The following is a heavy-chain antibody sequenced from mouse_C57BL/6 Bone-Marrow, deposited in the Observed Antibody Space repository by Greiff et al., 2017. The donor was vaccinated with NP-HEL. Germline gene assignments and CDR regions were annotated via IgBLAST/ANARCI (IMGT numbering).Heavy chain of an antibody. D-gene: IGHD1-1*01. Sequence: EVHLVESGGGLVQPGGSLKLSCAASGFTFSDYYMYWVRQTPEKRLEWVAYISNGGGSTYYPDTVKGRFTISRDNAKNTLYLQMSRLKSEDTAMYYCARQGGSSLAWFAYWGQGTLVTVSA. CDR3: ARQGGSSLAWFAY. CDR1: GFTFSDYY. J-gene: IGHJ3*01. CDR2: ISNGGGST. V-gene: IGHV5-12*01.